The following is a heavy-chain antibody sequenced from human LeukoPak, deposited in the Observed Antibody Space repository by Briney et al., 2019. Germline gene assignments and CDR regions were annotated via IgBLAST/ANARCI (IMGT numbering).Heavy chain of an antibody. CDR1: GFTFSSYA. J-gene: IGHJ6*03. CDR3: AKARARGWYLSGTSMDV. V-gene: IGHV3-23*01. CDR2: ISGGGGGGGST. Sequence: SGGSLRLSCAASGFTFSSYAMNWVRQAPGKGLEWVSAISGGGGGGGSTYYADSVKGRFTISRDISKNTLYLQMNSLRAEDTAVYYCAKARARGWYLSGTSMDVWGKGTTVTVSS. D-gene: IGHD6-19*01.